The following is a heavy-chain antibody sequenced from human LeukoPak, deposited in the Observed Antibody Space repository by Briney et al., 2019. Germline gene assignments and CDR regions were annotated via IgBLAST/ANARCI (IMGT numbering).Heavy chain of an antibody. V-gene: IGHV4-59*01. D-gene: IGHD4-17*01. CDR3: AREVWTTVTTDYFDY. CDR1: GGSITNYY. Sequence: SETLSLTCTVSGGSITNYYWSWIRQPPGEGLEWIGYVYHSGSTNYNPSHKNRVTVSVDMAKNQISLKMSSVTAADTAVYYCAREVWTTVTTDYFDYWGQGTLVTVSS. J-gene: IGHJ4*02. CDR2: VYHSGST.